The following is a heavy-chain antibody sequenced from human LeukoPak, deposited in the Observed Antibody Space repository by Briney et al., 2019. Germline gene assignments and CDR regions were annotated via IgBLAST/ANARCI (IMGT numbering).Heavy chain of an antibody. Sequence: SETLSLTCTVSGGSTSTYYWSWIRQSPGKGLEWIGSIYYSGSTNYNPSLKSRVTISVDTSKNQFSLELSSVTAADTDVYYCAVNLTRHTFDIWGQGTMVTVSS. CDR3: AVNLTRHTFDI. CDR2: IYYSGST. J-gene: IGHJ3*02. CDR1: GGSTSTYY. D-gene: IGHD1-1*01. V-gene: IGHV4-59*08.